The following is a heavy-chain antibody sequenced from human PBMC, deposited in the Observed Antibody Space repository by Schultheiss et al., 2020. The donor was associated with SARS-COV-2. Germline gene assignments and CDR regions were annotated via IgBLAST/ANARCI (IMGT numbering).Heavy chain of an antibody. J-gene: IGHJ1*01. V-gene: IGHV1-2*02. CDR2: INPNSGGT. CDR3: ARTTWDCTRGACYEH. CDR1: GYTFTGYY. Sequence: ASVKVSCKASGYTFTGYYMHWVRQAPGQGLEWMGWINPNSGGTNYAQKVQGRVTVTTETSTSQVYMELRSLRSDDTAVYFCARTTWDCTRGACYEHWGQGTLVTVSS. D-gene: IGHD2-8*02.